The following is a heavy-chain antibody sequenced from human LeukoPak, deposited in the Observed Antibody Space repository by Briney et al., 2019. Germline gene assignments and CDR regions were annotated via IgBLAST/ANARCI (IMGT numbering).Heavy chain of an antibody. CDR3: TRGLAAVYYYYYYMDV. V-gene: IGHV1-8*03. J-gene: IGHJ6*03. D-gene: IGHD6-13*01. CDR1: GYTFTNYD. CDR2: MNPNSGNT. Sequence: GASVKVSCKASGYTFTNYDINWVRQATGQGLEWMGWMNPNSGNTGYAQKFQGRVTITRNTSITTAYMELSSLRSEDTAVYYCTRGLAAVYYYYYYMDVWGKGTTVTVSS.